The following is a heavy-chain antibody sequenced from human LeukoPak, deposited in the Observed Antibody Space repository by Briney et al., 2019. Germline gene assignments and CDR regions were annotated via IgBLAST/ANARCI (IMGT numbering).Heavy chain of an antibody. CDR1: GYSFTSYW. V-gene: IGHV5-51*01. CDR3: ARPGVLPLKEYNWNDLRY. D-gene: IGHD1-1*01. Sequence: LGGSLKISGQGLGYSFTSYWIGWVPQIPGKGLEWVGVIYTGESDTRHSPPFQGQVTISADKTSSTAYLQWSSLKASDTGMYYCARPGVLPLKEYNWNDLRYWGQGTLVTVSS. J-gene: IGHJ4*02. CDR2: IYTGESDT.